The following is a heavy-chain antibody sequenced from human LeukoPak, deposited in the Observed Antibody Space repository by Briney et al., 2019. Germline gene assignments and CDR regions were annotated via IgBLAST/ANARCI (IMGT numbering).Heavy chain of an antibody. CDR3: AIAMAGDDWVDP. CDR2: IYPGDSDT. J-gene: IGHJ5*02. V-gene: IGHV5-51*01. D-gene: IGHD6-19*01. Sequence: PGESLKISCKGSGYSFSSYWIGWVRQMPGKGLEWMGIIYPGDSDTRYSPSLQGQVTISADKSINTAYLQWSSLKSSDTAMYYCAIAMAGDDWVDPWGQVNLFTVSS. CDR1: GYSFSSYW.